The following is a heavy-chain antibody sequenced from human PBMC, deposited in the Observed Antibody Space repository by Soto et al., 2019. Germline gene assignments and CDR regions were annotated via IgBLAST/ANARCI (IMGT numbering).Heavy chain of an antibody. V-gene: IGHV4-34*01. CDR1: GGSFSGYY. CDR2: INHSGST. CDR3: ARTAGKGAYYYGSGSYFGY. D-gene: IGHD3-10*01. J-gene: IGHJ4*02. Sequence: QVQLQQWGAGLLKPSETLSLTCAVYGGSFSGYYWSWIRQPPGKGLEWIGEINHSGSTNYNPSLKSRVTISVDTSKYQFSLKLSSVTAADTAVYYCARTAGKGAYYYGSGSYFGYWGQGTLVTVSS.